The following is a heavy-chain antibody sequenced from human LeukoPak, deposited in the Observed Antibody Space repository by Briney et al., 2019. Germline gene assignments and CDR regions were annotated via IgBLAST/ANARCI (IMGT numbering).Heavy chain of an antibody. CDR2: ISSSGSTI. CDR1: GFTFSDYY. V-gene: IGHV3-11*01. CDR3: ARDVQGYSSSLTMDV. D-gene: IGHD6-6*01. J-gene: IGHJ6*02. Sequence: PGGSLRLSCAASGFTFSDYYMSWIRQAPGKGLEWVSYISSSGSTIYYADSVKGRFTISRDNAKNSLYLQMNSLRAEDTAVYYCARDVQGYSSSLTMDVWGQGTTVTVSS.